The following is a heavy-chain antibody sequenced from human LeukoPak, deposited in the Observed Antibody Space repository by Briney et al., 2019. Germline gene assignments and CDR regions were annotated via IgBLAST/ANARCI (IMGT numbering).Heavy chain of an antibody. CDR2: IYYSGST. Sequence: SETLSLTCTVSGGSISSGTYFWSWVRQHPGKGLEWIGYIYYSGSTNYNPSLRSRVTISVDSSKNQFSLKLSSVTAADAAVYYCARVYGGNSVVAFDIWGQGTMVTVSS. V-gene: IGHV4-31*03. J-gene: IGHJ3*02. CDR1: GGSISSGTYF. D-gene: IGHD4-23*01. CDR3: ARVYGGNSVVAFDI.